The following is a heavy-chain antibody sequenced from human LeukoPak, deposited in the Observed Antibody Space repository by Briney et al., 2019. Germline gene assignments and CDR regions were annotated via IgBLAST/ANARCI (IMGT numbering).Heavy chain of an antibody. CDR2: IIPLFGTA. CDR1: GGAFSISA. J-gene: IGHJ4*02. CDR3: AFGHGGSAPIDY. D-gene: IGHD2-15*01. Sequence: GSSVTVSFKSSGGAFSISAITWVRHARGQGLELMGGIIPLFGTANYAQKFRGRVTFTADGPTSTAYMDLSSLTSDDTAVYYCAFGHGGSAPIDYWGQGTLVTVSS. V-gene: IGHV1-69*01.